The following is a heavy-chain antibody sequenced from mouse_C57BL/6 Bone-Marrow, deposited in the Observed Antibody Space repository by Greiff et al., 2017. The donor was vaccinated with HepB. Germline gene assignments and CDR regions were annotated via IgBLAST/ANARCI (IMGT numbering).Heavy chain of an antibody. CDR2: ISSGGDYI. J-gene: IGHJ3*01. Sequence: EVQRVESGEGLVKPGGSLKLSCAASGFTFSSYAMSWVRQTPEKRLEWVAYISSGGDYIYYADTVKGRFTISRDNARNTLYLQMSSLKSEDTAMYYCTRVSGSSYRFDYWGQVTLVTVSA. CDR3: TRVSGSSYRFDY. D-gene: IGHD1-1*01. CDR1: GFTFSSYA. V-gene: IGHV5-9-1*02.